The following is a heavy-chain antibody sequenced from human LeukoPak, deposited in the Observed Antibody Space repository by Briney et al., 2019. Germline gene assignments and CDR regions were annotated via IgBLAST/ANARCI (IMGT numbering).Heavy chain of an antibody. V-gene: IGHV3-30-3*01. CDR2: ISYDGSNK. D-gene: IGHD2-2*01. J-gene: IGHJ3*02. CDR3: ASPLTVVVPAPTMDAFDI. Sequence: GGSLRLSCAASGFTFSSYAMRWVRQAPGKGLEWVAVISYDGSNKYYADSVKGRFTISRDNSKNTLYLQMNSLRAEATAVYYCASPLTVVVPAPTMDAFDIWGQGTMVTVSS. CDR1: GFTFSSYA.